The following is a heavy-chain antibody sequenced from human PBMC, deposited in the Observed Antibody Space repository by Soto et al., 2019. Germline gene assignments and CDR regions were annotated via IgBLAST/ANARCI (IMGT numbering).Heavy chain of an antibody. CDR2: IWYDGSNK. CDR1: GFTFSSYG. D-gene: IGHD6-19*01. Sequence: GGSLRLSCAASGFTFSSYGMHWVRQAPGKGLEWVAVIWYDGSNKYYADSVKGRFTISRDNSKNTLYLQMNSLRAEDTAVYYCARDRGIAVAADYWGQGTLVTVSS. CDR3: ARDRGIAVAADY. J-gene: IGHJ4*02. V-gene: IGHV3-33*01.